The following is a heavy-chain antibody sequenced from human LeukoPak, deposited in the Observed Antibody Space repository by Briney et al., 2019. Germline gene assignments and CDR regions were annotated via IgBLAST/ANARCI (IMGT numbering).Heavy chain of an antibody. CDR2: ISGSGGST. CDR1: GFTFSSYA. D-gene: IGHD3-3*01. CDR3: ARAVLDFWSGSTLPEYYYYMDV. V-gene: IGHV3-23*01. J-gene: IGHJ6*03. Sequence: GGSLRLSCAASGFTFSSYAMSWVRQAPGKGLEWVSAISGSGGSTYYADSVKGRFTISRDNSKNTLYLQMNSLRAEDTAVYYCARAVLDFWSGSTLPEYYYYMDVWGKGTTVTVSS.